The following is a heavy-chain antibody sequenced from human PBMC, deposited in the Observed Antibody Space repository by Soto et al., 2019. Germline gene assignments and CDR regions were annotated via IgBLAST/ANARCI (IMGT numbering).Heavy chain of an antibody. V-gene: IGHV1-3*01. Sequence: ASVKVSCKASGYTFTSYAMHWVRQAPGQRLEWMGWINAGNGNTKYSQKFQGRVTMTRDTSTSTAYMELRSLRSDDTAVYYCAGGGYSYGYQYYYYGMDVWGQGTTVTVSS. CDR2: INAGNGNT. CDR1: GYTFTSYA. J-gene: IGHJ6*02. CDR3: AGGGYSYGYQYYYYGMDV. D-gene: IGHD5-18*01.